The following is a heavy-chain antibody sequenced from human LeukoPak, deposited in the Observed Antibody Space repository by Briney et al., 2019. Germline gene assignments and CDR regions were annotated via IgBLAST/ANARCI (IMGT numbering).Heavy chain of an antibody. D-gene: IGHD3-10*01. V-gene: IGHV4-4*07. CDR1: GGSISSYY. J-gene: IGHJ4*02. Sequence: SETLPLTCTVSGGSISSYYWSWIRQPAGKGLEWIGRIYTSGSTNYNPSLNSRVTMSIDTSKNQFSLKLSSVTAAATAVYYCAREFTMVRGVFDFWGQGTLVTVSS. CDR2: IYTSGST. CDR3: AREFTMVRGVFDF.